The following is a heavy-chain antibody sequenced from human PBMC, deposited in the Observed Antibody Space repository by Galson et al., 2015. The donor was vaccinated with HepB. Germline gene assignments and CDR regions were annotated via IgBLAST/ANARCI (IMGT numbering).Heavy chain of an antibody. CDR2: IHSRGSTT. CDR1: GFTFSSYS. Sequence: SLRLSCAASGFTFSSYSMNWVRQAPGKGLEGVAYIHSRGSTTYYADSVKGRFTISRDNAKTSLFLQMNSLRDEDTAVYYCVRDPSALDYWGQGTLVTVSS. CDR3: VRDPSALDY. V-gene: IGHV3-48*02. J-gene: IGHJ4*02.